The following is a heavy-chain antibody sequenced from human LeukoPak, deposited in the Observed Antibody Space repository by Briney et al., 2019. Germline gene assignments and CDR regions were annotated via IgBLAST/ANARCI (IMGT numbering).Heavy chain of an antibody. D-gene: IGHD2-15*01. Sequence: GGSLRLSCAASGFTFSSYAMHWVRQAPGKGLEWVAVISYDGSNKYYADSVKGRFTISRDNSKNTLYLQMNSLRAEDTAVYYCAKEIANIVVDAFDIWGQGTMVTVSS. J-gene: IGHJ3*02. V-gene: IGHV3-30-3*01. CDR1: GFTFSSYA. CDR3: AKEIANIVVDAFDI. CDR2: ISYDGSNK.